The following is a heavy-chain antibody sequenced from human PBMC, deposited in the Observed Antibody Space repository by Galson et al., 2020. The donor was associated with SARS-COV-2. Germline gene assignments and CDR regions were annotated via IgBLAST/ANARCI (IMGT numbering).Heavy chain of an antibody. V-gene: IGHV3-30*18. J-gene: IGHJ5*01. CDR1: GFTFDGYG. D-gene: IGHD2-2*01. CDR2: VSYDGSRI. CDR3: AKRAQLALFDS. Sequence: TGGSLRLSCVASGFTFDGYGMHWVRQAPGKGLEWVAVVSYDGSRIYYADSVKGRFTISRDNSKSTLFLQMNNLRSEDTAIYYCAKRAQLALFDSRGQGTQVTVSS.